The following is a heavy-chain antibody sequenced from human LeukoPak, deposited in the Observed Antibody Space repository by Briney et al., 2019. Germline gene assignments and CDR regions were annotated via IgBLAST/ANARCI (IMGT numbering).Heavy chain of an antibody. Sequence: ASVKVSCKVSGYTLTELSIHWVRQAPGKGLEWMGGVDHEDGETIYAQKFQGRVTMTEDTSTDIAYMEQSSLRSEDTAVYYCATVLLRVRGSYYFDFWGQGTLVTVSS. D-gene: IGHD3-10*01. CDR2: VDHEDGET. CDR3: ATVLLRVRGSYYFDF. CDR1: GYTLTELS. J-gene: IGHJ4*02. V-gene: IGHV1-24*01.